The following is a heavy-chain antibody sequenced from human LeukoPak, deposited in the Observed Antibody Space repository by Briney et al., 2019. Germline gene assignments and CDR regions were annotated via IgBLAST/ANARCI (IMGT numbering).Heavy chain of an antibody. V-gene: IGHV4-30-4*01. CDR3: ARDRDSSSSGDFDY. CDR2: IYYSGST. Sequence: SQTLSLTCTVSGGSISSGDYSWSWIRQPPGKGLEWIGYIYYSGSTYYNPSLKSRVTISVDTSKNQFSLKLSSVTAADTAVYYCARDRDSSSSGDFDYWGQGTLVTVSS. D-gene: IGHD6-6*01. CDR1: GGSISSGDYS. J-gene: IGHJ4*02.